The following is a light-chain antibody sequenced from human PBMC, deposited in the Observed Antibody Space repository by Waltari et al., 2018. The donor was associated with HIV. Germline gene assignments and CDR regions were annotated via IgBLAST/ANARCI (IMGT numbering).Light chain of an antibody. V-gene: IGLV2-11*01. CDR3: CSYAGSYTLV. J-gene: IGLJ2*01. Sequence: QSALTQPRSVSGSPGQSVTISCTGTSSDVGGYSYVSWYQQHPNKAPKFIIYDVSKGPSGVPDRFAGSKSGNTASLTISGLQTEDEADYYCCSYAGSYTLVFGEGTKLTV. CDR2: DVS. CDR1: SSDVGGYSY.